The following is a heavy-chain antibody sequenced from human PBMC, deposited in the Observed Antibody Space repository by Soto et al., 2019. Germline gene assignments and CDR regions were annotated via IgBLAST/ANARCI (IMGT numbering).Heavy chain of an antibody. J-gene: IGHJ4*02. V-gene: IGHV1-18*01. D-gene: IGHD2-21*01. Sequence: QVQLVQSGAEVKEPGASVRVSCKASGYTFSSYGFSWVRQAPGQGLEWVAWISANSGDTNSAQKFQGRVTLTTDTSTSTAYMDMRSLTSDDTAIYYCAIDFRESCGGASCIYFDFWGQGTLVTVSS. CDR2: ISANSGDT. CDR3: AIDFRESCGGASCIYFDF. CDR1: GYTFSSYG.